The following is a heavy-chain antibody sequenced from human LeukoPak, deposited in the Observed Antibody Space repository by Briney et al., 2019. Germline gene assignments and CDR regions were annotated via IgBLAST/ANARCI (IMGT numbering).Heavy chain of an antibody. CDR3: TTGGSVIVAGTRAFDI. V-gene: IGHV3-15*07. CDR2: IKSEIDGGTV. CDR1: GFTFSYSW. J-gene: IGHJ3*02. D-gene: IGHD5-12*01. Sequence: GGSLRLPCAASGFTFSYSWMNWVRQAPGKGLEWVGRIKSEIDGGTVDYAAPVEDRFSISRDDSQGTLYLQMNSLRTEDTAVYYCTTGGSVIVAGTRAFDIWGQGTMVTVSS.